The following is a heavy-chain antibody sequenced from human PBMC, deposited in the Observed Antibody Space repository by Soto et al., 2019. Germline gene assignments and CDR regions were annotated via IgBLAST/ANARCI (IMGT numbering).Heavy chain of an antibody. J-gene: IGHJ4*02. V-gene: IGHV1-69*18. CDR3: AREGGAYSSGWRYFDY. D-gene: IGHD6-19*01. CDR2: ITPMFGTP. CDR1: GGTFSTYS. Sequence: QVQLVQSGAEVKEPGSSVKVSCKASGGTFSTYSISWVRQAPGQGLEWMGMITPMFGTPDYAQKSQGRVTITADESTSTVYMELSRLRSEDTAVYYCAREGGAYSSGWRYFDYWGQGTLVTVSS.